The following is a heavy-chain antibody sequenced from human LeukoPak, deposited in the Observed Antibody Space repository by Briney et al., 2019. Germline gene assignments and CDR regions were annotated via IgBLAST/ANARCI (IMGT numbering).Heavy chain of an antibody. CDR3: AREAPPRGLVGSGY. CDR2: ISNSSSTI. Sequence: GGSLRLSCAASGFTFSSYSMNWVRQAPGKGLEWVSYISNSSSTIYYADSVKGRFTISRDNAKNSLYLQMNSLRAEDTAVYYCAREAPPRGLVGSGYWGQGTLVTVSS. D-gene: IGHD1-26*01. V-gene: IGHV3-48*01. J-gene: IGHJ4*02. CDR1: GFTFSSYS.